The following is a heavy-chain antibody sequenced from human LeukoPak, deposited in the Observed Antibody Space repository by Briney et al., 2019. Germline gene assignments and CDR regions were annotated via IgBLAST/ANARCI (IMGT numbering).Heavy chain of an antibody. Sequence: GRSLRLSCAVSGFTFSSYGMHWVRQAPGKGLEWVAVISYDGSNKYYADSVKGRFTISRDNSKNTLYLQMNSLRAEDTAVYYCAKSYWNDVEAFDIWGQGTMVTVSS. D-gene: IGHD1-1*01. J-gene: IGHJ3*02. CDR1: GFTFSSYG. CDR2: ISYDGSNK. V-gene: IGHV3-30*18. CDR3: AKSYWNDVEAFDI.